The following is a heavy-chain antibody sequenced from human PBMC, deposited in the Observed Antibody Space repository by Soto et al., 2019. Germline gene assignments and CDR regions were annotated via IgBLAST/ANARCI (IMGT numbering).Heavy chain of an antibody. CDR2: ISFDGSTE. CDR1: GFTFISYA. CDR3: ARSRHGSGSYTHFEYGLDV. Sequence: QVQLVESGGGVVQPGRSLRLSCAASGFTFISYAMHWVRQAPGKGLEWVAVISFDGSTEYYADSVKGRFTISRDNSKNTVYLQMNSPRSQDTAVYYCARSRHGSGSYTHFEYGLDVWGQGNTVTVSS. V-gene: IGHV3-30-3*01. D-gene: IGHD3-10*01. J-gene: IGHJ6*02.